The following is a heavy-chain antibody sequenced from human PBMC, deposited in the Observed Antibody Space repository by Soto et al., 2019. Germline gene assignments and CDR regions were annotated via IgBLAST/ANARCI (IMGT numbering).Heavy chain of an antibody. CDR1: GFTFSDYA. CDR3: AKDSGTYQELRDY. J-gene: IGHJ4*02. V-gene: IGHV3-48*02. CDR2: ISKGSSTI. D-gene: IGHD1-26*01. Sequence: EVKLVESGGGLVQPGGSLRLSCDASGFTFSDYAMNWVRQAPGKGLEWVSFISKGSSTIYYADSLKGRFTLSRDNAKNSLYLQMNNLREDDTAIYYCAKDSGTYQELRDYWGQGTRVTVSS.